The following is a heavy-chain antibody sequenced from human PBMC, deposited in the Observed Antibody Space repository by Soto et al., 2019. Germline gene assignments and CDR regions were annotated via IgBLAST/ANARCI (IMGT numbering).Heavy chain of an antibody. CDR2: FDPEDGET. Sequence: ASVKVSCKVSGYTLTELSMHWVRQAPGKGLEWMGGFDPEDGETIYAQKFQGRVTMTEDTSTDTAYMELSSLRSEDTAVYYCATEGGPYYDYIWGSYRNRRNWFDPWGQGTLVTVSS. CDR1: GYTLTELS. J-gene: IGHJ5*02. V-gene: IGHV1-24*01. CDR3: ATEGGPYYDYIWGSYRNRRNWFDP. D-gene: IGHD3-16*02.